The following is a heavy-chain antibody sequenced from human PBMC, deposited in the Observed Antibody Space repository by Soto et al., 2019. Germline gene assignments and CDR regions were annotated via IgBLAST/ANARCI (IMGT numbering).Heavy chain of an antibody. V-gene: IGHV4-39*01. CDR3: ARLLRGYSYSLYYYYGMDV. J-gene: IGHJ6*02. D-gene: IGHD5-18*01. CDR1: GGSISSSNYY. CDR2: IYYSGST. Sequence: SETLSLTCTVSGGSISSSNYYWGWIRQPPGKGLEWIGSIYYSGSTYYNPSLKSRVTISVDTSKNQFSLKLSSVTAADTAVYYCARLLRGYSYSLYYYYGMDVWGQGTTVTVSS.